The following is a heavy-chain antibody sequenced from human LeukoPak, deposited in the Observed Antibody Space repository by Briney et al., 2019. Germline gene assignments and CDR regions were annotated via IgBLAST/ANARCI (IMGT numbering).Heavy chain of an antibody. J-gene: IGHJ4*02. D-gene: IGHD3-10*01. Sequence: GGSLRLSCAASGFTFSSYWMHWVRQAPGKGLEWVSYISSSSTYTNYADSVKGRFTISRDNAKNSLYLQMNSLKAEDTAVYYCARESATMVRGGVDYWGQGTLVTVSS. V-gene: IGHV3-11*05. CDR2: ISSSSTYT. CDR3: ARESATMVRGGVDY. CDR1: GFTFSSYW.